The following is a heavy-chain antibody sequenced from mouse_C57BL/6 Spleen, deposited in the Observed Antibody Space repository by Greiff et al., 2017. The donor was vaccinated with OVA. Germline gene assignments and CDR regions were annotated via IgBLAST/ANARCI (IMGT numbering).Heavy chain of an antibody. CDR2: IWTGGGT. CDR3: ARDRYYGNFYAMDY. Sequence: VMLVESGPGLVAPSQSLSITCTVSGFSLTSYAISWVRQPPGKGLEWLGVIWTGGGTNYNSAPKSRLSISKDNSKSQVFLKMNSRQTDDTARYYCARDRYYGNFYAMDYWGQGTSVTVSS. D-gene: IGHD2-1*01. CDR1: GFSLTSYA. V-gene: IGHV2-9-1*01. J-gene: IGHJ4*01.